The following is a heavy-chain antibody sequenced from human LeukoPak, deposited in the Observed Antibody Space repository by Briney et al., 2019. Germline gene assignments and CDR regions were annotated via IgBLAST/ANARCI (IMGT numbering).Heavy chain of an antibody. CDR2: ISAYNGNK. Sequence: AXVKVSCKASGYTFTNYGISWVRQAPGQGLEWMGWISAYNGNKNYAQKFQGRVTMTTDKSTTTAYMDLRSLRSDDTAVYYCARADKGHSSAWYDDFWGQGTLVTVSS. CDR3: ARADKGHSSAWYDDF. J-gene: IGHJ4*02. CDR1: GYTFTNYG. V-gene: IGHV1-18*01. D-gene: IGHD6-19*01.